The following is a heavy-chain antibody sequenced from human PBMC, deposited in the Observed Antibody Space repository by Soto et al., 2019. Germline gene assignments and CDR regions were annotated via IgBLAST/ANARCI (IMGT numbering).Heavy chain of an antibody. CDR2: INHSGST. V-gene: IGHV4-34*01. CDR3: ARGSGTGALYYYYYGMDV. J-gene: IGHJ6*02. D-gene: IGHD6-13*01. Sequence: SETLSLTCAVYGGSFSGYYWSWIRQPPGKGLEWIGEINHSGSTNYNPSLKSRVTISVDTSKNQFSLKLSSVTAADTAVYYCARGSGTGALYYYYYGMDVWGQGTTVTVS. CDR1: GGSFSGYY.